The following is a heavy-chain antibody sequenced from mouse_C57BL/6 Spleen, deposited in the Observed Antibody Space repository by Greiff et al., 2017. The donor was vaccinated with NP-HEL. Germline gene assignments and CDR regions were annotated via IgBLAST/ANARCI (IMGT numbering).Heavy chain of an antibody. J-gene: IGHJ1*03. V-gene: IGHV1-26*01. CDR1: GYTFTDYY. CDR3: ARGIEVWYCYSSSHWYFDV. D-gene: IGHD1-1*01. CDR2: INPNNGGT. Sequence: EVQLQQSGPELVKPGASVKISCKASGYTFTDYYMNWVKQSHGKSLEWIGDINPNNGGTSYNQKFKGKATLTVDKSSSTAYMELRSLTSEDSAVYYCARGIEVWYCYSSSHWYFDVWGTGTTVTVSA.